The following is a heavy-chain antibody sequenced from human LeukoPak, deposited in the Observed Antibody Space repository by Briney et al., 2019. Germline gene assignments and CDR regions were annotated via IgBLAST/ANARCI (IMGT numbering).Heavy chain of an antibody. CDR3: ARATPIVRGPVGFNWFDP. V-gene: IGHV4-31*03. CDR1: GGSISSGGYY. Sequence: SETLSLTCTVSGGSISSGGYYWSWIRQHPGKGLEWIGYIYYSGITYYNPSLKSRVTISVDTSKNQFSLKLSSVTAADTAVYYCARATPIVRGPVGFNWFDPWGKGTLVTVSS. CDR2: IYYSGIT. D-gene: IGHD3-10*01. J-gene: IGHJ5*02.